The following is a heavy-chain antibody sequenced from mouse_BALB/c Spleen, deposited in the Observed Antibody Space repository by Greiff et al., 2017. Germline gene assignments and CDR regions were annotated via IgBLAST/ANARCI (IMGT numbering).Heavy chain of an antibody. J-gene: IGHJ4*01. CDR2: ISYSGST. D-gene: IGHD1-1*01. Sequence: EVKLQESGPGLVKPSQSLSLTCTVTGYSITSDYAWNWIRQFPGNKLEWMGYISYSGSTSYNPSLKSRISITRDTSKNQFFLQLNSVTTEDTATYYCARREDYGSPYAMDYWGQGTSVTVSS. CDR3: ARREDYGSPYAMDY. V-gene: IGHV3-2*02. CDR1: GYSITSDYA.